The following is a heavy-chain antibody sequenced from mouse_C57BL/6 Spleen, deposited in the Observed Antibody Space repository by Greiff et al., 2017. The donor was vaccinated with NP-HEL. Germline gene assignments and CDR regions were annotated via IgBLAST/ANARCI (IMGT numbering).Heavy chain of an antibody. Sequence: QVQLQQSGPELVKPGASVKISCKASGYAFSSSWMNWVKQRPGKGLEWIGRIYPGDGDTNYNGKFKGKVTLNADKSSSTAYMQLSSLKSEDSAVCLSARWENYGNFDYWGQGTTLTVSS. V-gene: IGHV1-82*01. CDR2: IYPGDGDT. CDR3: ARWENYGNFDY. CDR1: GYAFSSSW. D-gene: IGHD2-1*01. J-gene: IGHJ2*01.